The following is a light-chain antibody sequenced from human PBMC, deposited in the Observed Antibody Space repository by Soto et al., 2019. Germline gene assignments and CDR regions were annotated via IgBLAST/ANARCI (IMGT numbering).Light chain of an antibody. V-gene: IGLV2-11*01. CDR2: DVS. J-gene: IGLJ1*01. Sequence: QSALTQPGSVSGSPGQSVTISCTGTSSDVGGYNYVSWYQQHPGKAPKLMIYDVSKRPSGVADRFSGSKSGNTASLTISGLQAEDEADYYCCSYAGSNTFVFGPGTKLTVL. CDR3: CSYAGSNTFV. CDR1: SSDVGGYNY.